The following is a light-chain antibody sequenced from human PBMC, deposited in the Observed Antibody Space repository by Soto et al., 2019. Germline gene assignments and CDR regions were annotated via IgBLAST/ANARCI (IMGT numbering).Light chain of an antibody. V-gene: IGKV4-1*01. J-gene: IGKJ2*01. CDR1: QSVFSSSYDNDF. CDR3: QKYYSVPYT. Sequence: DIVMTQSPDSLAVSLGERATINCKSSQSVFSSSYDNDFLAWYQQKPGQPPRLLFYRASTRASGVPDRFSGSGSGSHFTLTISSLQAEDVAVYYCQKYYSVPYTFGQGTKLEIK. CDR2: RAS.